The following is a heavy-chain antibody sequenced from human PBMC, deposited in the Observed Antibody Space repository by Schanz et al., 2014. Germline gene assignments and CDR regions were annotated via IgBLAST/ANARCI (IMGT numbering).Heavy chain of an antibody. CDR1: GFTFSSYA. V-gene: IGHV3-21*04. CDR3: ARRASCSRIGCPFDS. D-gene: IGHD2-2*01. J-gene: IGHJ4*02. Sequence: DWPGGSLRLSCAASGFTFSSYAMSWVRQAPGKGLEWVSSISSSGSYIHYADSVKGRFTISRDNAKNTLYLQMNSLKTEDTAMYYCARRASCSRIGCPFDSWGQGTLVTVSS. CDR2: ISSSGSYI.